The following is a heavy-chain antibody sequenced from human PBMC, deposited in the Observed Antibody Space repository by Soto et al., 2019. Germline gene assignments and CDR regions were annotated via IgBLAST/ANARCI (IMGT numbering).Heavy chain of an antibody. CDR1: DYSIGSGYY. CDR3: ARDRNSGSRHDAFDI. V-gene: IGHV4-38-2*02. Sequence: TETLYLTCTFSDYSIGSGYYWGWIREPPGKGLEWIGSIIHSGNTNYNPSLKSRVTMSVDTSKNQFSLKLSSVIAADTAVYYCARDRNSGSRHDAFDIWGQGTMVTVSS. CDR2: IIHSGNT. D-gene: IGHD1-26*01. J-gene: IGHJ3*02.